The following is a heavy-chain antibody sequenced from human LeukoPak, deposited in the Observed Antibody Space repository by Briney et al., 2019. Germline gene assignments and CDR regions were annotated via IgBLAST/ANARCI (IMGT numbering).Heavy chain of an antibody. D-gene: IGHD2-15*01. CDR3: ARRLQRHFDY. V-gene: IGHV5-10-1*01. J-gene: IGHJ4*02. CDR2: IDPSDSYT. CDR1: GSSFTSYW. Sequence: GESLKISCQRSGSSFTSYWISWVRQLPGKGLEWMGRIDPSDSYTNYSPSFQGHVTISVDKSISTAYLQWSSLKASDTAMYYCARRLQRHFDYWGQGTLVTVSS.